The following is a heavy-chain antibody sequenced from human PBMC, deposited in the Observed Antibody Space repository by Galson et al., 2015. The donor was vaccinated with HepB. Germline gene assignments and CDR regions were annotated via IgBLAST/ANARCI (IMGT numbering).Heavy chain of an antibody. J-gene: IGHJ6*02. CDR3: ARAASDIVLMVYRYGMDV. CDR2: ISYDGSNK. Sequence: SLRLSCAASGFTFSSYAMHWVRQAPGKGLEWVAVISYDGSNKYYADSVKGRFTISRDNSKNTLYLQMNSLRAEDTAVYYCARAASDIVLMVYRYGMDVWGQGATVTVSS. V-gene: IGHV3-30-3*01. D-gene: IGHD2-8*01. CDR1: GFTFSSYA.